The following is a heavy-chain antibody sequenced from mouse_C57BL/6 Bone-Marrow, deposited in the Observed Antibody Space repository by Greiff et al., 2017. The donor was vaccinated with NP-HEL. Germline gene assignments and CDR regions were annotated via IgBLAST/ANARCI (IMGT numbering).Heavy chain of an antibody. V-gene: IGHV1-55*01. CDR2: IYPGSGST. J-gene: IGHJ3*01. Sequence: VKLQESGAELVKPGASVKMSCKASGYTFTSYWITWVKQRPGQGLEWIGDIYPGSGSTNYNEKFKSKATLTVDTSSSTAYMQLSSLTSEDSAVYYCARSVGAYWGQGTLVTVSA. CDR1: GYTFTSYW. D-gene: IGHD1-1*01. CDR3: ARSVGAY.